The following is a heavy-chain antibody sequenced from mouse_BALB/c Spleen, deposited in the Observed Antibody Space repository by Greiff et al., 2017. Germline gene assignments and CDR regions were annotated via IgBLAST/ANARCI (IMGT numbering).Heavy chain of an antibody. CDR2: ISYDGSN. J-gene: IGHJ3*01. CDR3: ARDYYGSSPRFAY. Sequence: ESGPGLVKPSQSLSLTCSVTGYSITSGYYWNWIRQFPGNKLEWMGYISYDGSNNYNPSLKNRISITRDTSKNQFFLKLNSVTTEDTATYYCARDYYGSSPRFAYWGQGTLVTVSA. CDR1: GYSITSGYY. V-gene: IGHV3-6*02. D-gene: IGHD1-1*01.